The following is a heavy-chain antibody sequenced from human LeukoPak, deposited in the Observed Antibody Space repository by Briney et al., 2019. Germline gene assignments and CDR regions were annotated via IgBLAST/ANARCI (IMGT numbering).Heavy chain of an antibody. J-gene: IGHJ4*02. Sequence: GGSLRLSCAVSGFTFSNAWMSWVRQAPGKGLEWVSYISSSSSTIYYADSVKGRFTISRDNAKNSLYLQMNSLRAEDTAVYYCASVLYGSGSLYFDYWGQGTLVTISS. V-gene: IGHV3-48*01. CDR2: ISSSSSTI. CDR1: GFTFSNAW. CDR3: ASVLYGSGSLYFDY. D-gene: IGHD3-10*01.